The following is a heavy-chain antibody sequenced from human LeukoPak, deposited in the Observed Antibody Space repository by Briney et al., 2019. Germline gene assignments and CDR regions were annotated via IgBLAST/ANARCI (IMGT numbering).Heavy chain of an antibody. CDR1: GGSISSYY. J-gene: IGHJ3*02. CDR3: ARVFGEYQPDAFDI. Sequence: PSETLSLTCTVSGGSISSYYWSWIRQPPGKGLEWNGYIYYSGSTNYNPSLKSRVTISVDTSKNQFSLKLSSVTAADTAVYYCARVFGEYQPDAFDIWGQGTMVTVSS. CDR2: IYYSGST. D-gene: IGHD2-2*01. V-gene: IGHV4-59*12.